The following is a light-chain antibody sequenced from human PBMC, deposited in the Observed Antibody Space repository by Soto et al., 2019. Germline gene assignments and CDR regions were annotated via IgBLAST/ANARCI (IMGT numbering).Light chain of an antibody. V-gene: IGLV1-44*01. CDR1: RSDIGSNF. Sequence: QSVLSQPPSASGTRGQTVIISCSGSRSDIGSNFVNWYQHLPGTAPKLLIYNSNQRPSGVPDRFSGSKSGTSASLAISGLQSEDEADYYCAAWDDSLTGPVFGTGTKLTVL. J-gene: IGLJ1*01. CDR3: AAWDDSLTGPV. CDR2: NSN.